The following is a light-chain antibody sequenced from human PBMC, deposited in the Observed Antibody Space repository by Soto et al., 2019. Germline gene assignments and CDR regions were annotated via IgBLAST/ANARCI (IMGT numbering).Light chain of an antibody. V-gene: IGKV4-1*01. J-gene: IGKJ1*01. CDR1: QTILYSSNSRNY. CDR3: QQYYTGRT. Sequence: DIVMTQSPDSLAVSLGERATINCKSSQTILYSSNSRNYLAWYQHKPGQPPKLLIYWASTRESGVPDRFSGSGSGTDFTLTISSLQAEDVAMYYCQQYYTGRTFGQGTKVEIK. CDR2: WAS.